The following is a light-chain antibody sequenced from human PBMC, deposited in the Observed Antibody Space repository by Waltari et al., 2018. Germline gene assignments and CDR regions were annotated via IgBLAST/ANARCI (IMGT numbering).Light chain of an antibody. CDR3: QSYDSSSSFL. CDR1: SGNIGSNY. Sequence: FTLTQPHSVSESPGKTVSLSCTRSSGNIGSNYVQWYQQRPGSSPTTVLYEDRNRPPGVPDRFSGSIDSSSNAAYLTISGLQPDDEAVYFCQSYDSSSSFLFGGGTKLTVL. V-gene: IGLV6-57*01. J-gene: IGLJ2*01. CDR2: EDR.